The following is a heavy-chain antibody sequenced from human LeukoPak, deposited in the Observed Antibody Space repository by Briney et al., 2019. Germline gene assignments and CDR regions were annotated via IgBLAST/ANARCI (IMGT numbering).Heavy chain of an antibody. CDR1: GFTFSSYS. V-gene: IGHV3-21*01. CDR3: ARDRGYSGYDLDY. D-gene: IGHD5-12*01. Sequence: GGSLRPSCAASGFTFSSYSMNWVCQAPGRGLEWVSSISSSSSYIYYADSVKGRFTISRDNAKNSLYLQMNSLRAEDTAVYYCARDRGYSGYDLDYWGQGTLVTVSS. CDR2: ISSSSSYI. J-gene: IGHJ4*02.